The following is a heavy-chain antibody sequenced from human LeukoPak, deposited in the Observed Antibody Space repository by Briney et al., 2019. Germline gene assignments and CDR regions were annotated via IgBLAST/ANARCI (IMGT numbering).Heavy chain of an antibody. J-gene: IGHJ4*02. CDR2: IKQDGSEK. Sequence: GGSLRLSCAASGFTFSSYGMHWVRQAPGKGLEWVANIKQDGSEKYYVDSVKGRFTISRDNAKNSLYLQMNSLRAEDTAVYYCARDGDVHRYWGQGTLVTVSS. CDR3: ARDGDVHRY. V-gene: IGHV3-7*01. D-gene: IGHD7-27*01. CDR1: GFTFSSYG.